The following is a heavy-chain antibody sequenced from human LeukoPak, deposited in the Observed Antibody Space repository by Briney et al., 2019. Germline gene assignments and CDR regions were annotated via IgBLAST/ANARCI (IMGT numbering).Heavy chain of an antibody. V-gene: IGHV3-30*18. Sequence: PGGSLRLSCAASGFTFSSYGMHWVRQAPGKGLEWVAVISYDGSNKYYADSVKGRFTISRDNSKNTLYLQMNSPRAEDTAVYYCAKGASYAMIAPYLDYWGQGTLVTVSS. CDR1: GFTFSSYG. CDR3: AKGASYAMIAPYLDY. CDR2: ISYDGSNK. D-gene: IGHD3-22*01. J-gene: IGHJ4*02.